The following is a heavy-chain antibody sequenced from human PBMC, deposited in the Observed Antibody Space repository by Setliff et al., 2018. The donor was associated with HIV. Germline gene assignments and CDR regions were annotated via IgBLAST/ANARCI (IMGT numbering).Heavy chain of an antibody. J-gene: IGHJ6*02. CDR1: GGTFRSQA. CDR3: ARGGWSGGGPLHYSYYYLDV. CDR2: LISMFRIP. V-gene: IGHV1-69*13. Sequence: SVKVSCKTSGGTFRSQAISWVRQAPGQGLEWMGGLISMFRIPQIAQKFQGRVTITADESTSTAYMGLSSLISEDTAVYYCARGGWSGGGPLHYSYYYLDVWGQGTAVTVSS. D-gene: IGHD2-15*01.